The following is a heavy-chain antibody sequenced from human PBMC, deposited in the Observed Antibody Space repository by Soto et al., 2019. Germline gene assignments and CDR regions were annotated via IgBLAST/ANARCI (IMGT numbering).Heavy chain of an antibody. D-gene: IGHD3-3*01. CDR1: GGTFSSYA. Sequence: SVKVSCKASGGTFSSYAISWVRQAPGQGLEWMGVIIPICGTATYAQKFQGRVTITADASTSTAYMELSSLRSEDTAVYYCARVRYDFWSGYSVYYGMDVWGQGTTVTVSS. J-gene: IGHJ6*02. V-gene: IGHV1-69*13. CDR2: IIPICGTA. CDR3: ARVRYDFWSGYSVYYGMDV.